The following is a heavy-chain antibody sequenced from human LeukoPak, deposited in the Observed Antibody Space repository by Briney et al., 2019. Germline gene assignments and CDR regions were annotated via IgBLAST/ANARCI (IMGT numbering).Heavy chain of an antibody. CDR2: IYTSGST. CDR1: GGSFSGYY. J-gene: IGHJ4*02. V-gene: IGHV4-4*07. CDR3: AREGARDSDDYSNFDY. D-gene: IGHD4-11*01. Sequence: SETLSLTCAVYGGSFSGYYWSWIRQPAGKGLEWIGRIYTSGSTNYNPSLKSRVTMSVDTSKNQFSLKLSSVTAADTAVYYCAREGARDSDDYSNFDYWGQGTLVTVSS.